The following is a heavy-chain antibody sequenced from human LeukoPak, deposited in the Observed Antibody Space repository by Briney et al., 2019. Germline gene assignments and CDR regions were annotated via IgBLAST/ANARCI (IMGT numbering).Heavy chain of an antibody. D-gene: IGHD3-10*01. CDR3: ARSSGSGNPAFDI. Sequence: PGGSLRLSCAASGFTFSSHSMNWVSQDPRKGLEWVSSISSSSSYIYYADSVKGRFTISRDNAKNSLYLQMNSLRAEDTAVYYCARSSGSGNPAFDIWGQGTMVTVSS. CDR2: ISSSSSYI. J-gene: IGHJ3*02. CDR1: GFTFSSHS. V-gene: IGHV3-21*01.